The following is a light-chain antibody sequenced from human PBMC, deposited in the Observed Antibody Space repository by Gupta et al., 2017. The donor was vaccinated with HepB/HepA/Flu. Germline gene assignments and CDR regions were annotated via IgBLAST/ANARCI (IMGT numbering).Light chain of an antibody. CDR2: GEN. Sequence: SSELPQDPAVSLALAQTVRITCKGDSLRSFHATWYQQKPGQAPILVIFGENNRPSGIPDRSSGSRSGNTASLTSTGAQAEDEADYYCNSRDSSGDRWVFGGGTKLTVL. J-gene: IGLJ3*02. V-gene: IGLV3-19*01. CDR1: SLRSFH. CDR3: NSRDSSGDRWV.